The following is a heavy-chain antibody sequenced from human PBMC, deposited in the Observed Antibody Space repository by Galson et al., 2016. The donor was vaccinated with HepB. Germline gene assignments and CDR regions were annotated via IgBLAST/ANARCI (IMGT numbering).Heavy chain of an antibody. CDR2: IYHTGST. CDR3: VSEFSSASPDY. CDR1: GGSITSSNW. V-gene: IGHV4-4*02. J-gene: IGHJ4*02. Sequence: SETLSLTCAVSGGSITSSNWWSWVRQPSGKGLEWIGEIYHTGSTDYNPSLKSRVTISVDKSKNQFSLTLTSVTAADTAVYYCVSEFSSASPDYWGQGILVTVSS. D-gene: IGHD2-2*01.